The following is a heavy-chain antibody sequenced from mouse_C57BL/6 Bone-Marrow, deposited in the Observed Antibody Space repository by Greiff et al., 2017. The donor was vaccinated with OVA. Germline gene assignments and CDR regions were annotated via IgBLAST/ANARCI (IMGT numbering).Heavy chain of an antibody. CDR2: INPNNGGT. CDR1: GYTFTDYY. Sequence: VQLKESGPELVKPGASVKISCKASGYTFTDYYMNWVKQSHGKSLEWIGDINPNNGGTSYNQKFKGKATLTVDKSSSTAYMELRSLTSEDSAVYYCASPYLWFAYWGQGTLVTVSA. J-gene: IGHJ3*01. CDR3: ASPYLWFAY. D-gene: IGHD5-1*01. V-gene: IGHV1-26*01.